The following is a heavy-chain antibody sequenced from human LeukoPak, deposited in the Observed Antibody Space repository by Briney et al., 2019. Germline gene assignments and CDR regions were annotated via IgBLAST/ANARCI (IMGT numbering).Heavy chain of an antibody. V-gene: IGHV4-4*07. J-gene: IGHJ4*02. CDR2: IHTSGST. CDR1: GGSISSYY. D-gene: IGHD3-22*01. CDR3: ARDRYYYDSSARYFDY. Sequence: PSETLSLTCTVSGGSISSYYWSWTRQPAGKGLEWIGRIHTSGSTNYSPSLKSRVTMSVDTSKNQFSLKLSSVTAADTAVYYCARDRYYYDSSARYFDYWGQGTLVTVSS.